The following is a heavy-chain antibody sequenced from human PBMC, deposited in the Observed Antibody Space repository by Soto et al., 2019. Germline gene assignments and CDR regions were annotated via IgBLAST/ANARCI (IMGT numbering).Heavy chain of an antibody. D-gene: IGHD3-3*01. Sequence: PSETLSLTCAVYGGSFSGYYWSWIRQPPGKGLEWIGEINHSGSTNYNPSLKSRVTISVDTSKNRFSLKLSSVTAADTAVYYCAREVYDFWSGVPAFDPWGQGTLVTVSS. CDR2: INHSGST. J-gene: IGHJ5*02. V-gene: IGHV4-34*01. CDR1: GGSFSGYY. CDR3: AREVYDFWSGVPAFDP.